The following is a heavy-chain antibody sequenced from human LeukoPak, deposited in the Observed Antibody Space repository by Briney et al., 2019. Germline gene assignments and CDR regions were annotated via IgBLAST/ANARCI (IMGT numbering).Heavy chain of an antibody. V-gene: IGHV3-43*01. CDR1: GFTFDDYT. CDR2: ISWDGGST. Sequence: GGSLRLSCAASGFTFDDYTMHWVRQAPGKGLEWVSLISWDGGSTYYADSVKGRFTISRDNSKNSLYLQMSSLRTEDTALYYCAKDKGSGSYSFDYWGQGTLVTVSS. D-gene: IGHD1-26*01. J-gene: IGHJ4*02. CDR3: AKDKGSGSYSFDY.